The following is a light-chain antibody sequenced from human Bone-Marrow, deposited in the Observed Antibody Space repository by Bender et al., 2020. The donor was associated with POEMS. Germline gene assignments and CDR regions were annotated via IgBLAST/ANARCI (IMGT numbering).Light chain of an antibody. V-gene: IGLV3-19*01. CDR3: NCRGSSGVHWV. CDR2: GQN. J-gene: IGLJ3*02. CDR1: TLRTCR. Sequence: SSELTQDPAVSVALGQTVRITCRGDTLRTCRAGWYQQKPGQAPVLVIYGQNNRPSGIPDRFSGSNSGNTASLTISGAQAEDEADYYCNCRGSSGVHWVFGGGTKLTVL.